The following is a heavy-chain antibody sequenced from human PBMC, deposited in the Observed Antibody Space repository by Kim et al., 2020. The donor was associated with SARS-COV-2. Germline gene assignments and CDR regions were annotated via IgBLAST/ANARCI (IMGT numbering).Heavy chain of an antibody. Sequence: ASVKVSCKASGYTFTSYAMHWVRQAPGQRLEWMGWINAGNGNTKYSQKFQGRVTITRDTSASTAYMELSSLRSEDTAVYYCARVARPAPGIAAAGLKYYFDYWGQGTLVTVSS. CDR3: ARVARPAPGIAAAGLKYYFDY. D-gene: IGHD6-13*01. J-gene: IGHJ4*02. CDR2: INAGNGNT. CDR1: GYTFTSYA. V-gene: IGHV1-3*01.